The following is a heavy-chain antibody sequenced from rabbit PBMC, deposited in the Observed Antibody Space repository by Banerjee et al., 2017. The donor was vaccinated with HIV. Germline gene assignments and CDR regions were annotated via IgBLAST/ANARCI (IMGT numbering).Heavy chain of an antibody. J-gene: IGHJ6*01. Sequence: QSLEESGGDLVKPGASLTLTCTASGFSFSSSYYMCWVRQAPGKGLGWIGCISTGDGSTDYASWAKGRFTISKPSSTAVTLQMTSLTAADPAAYFCARELYFSTNVWGPGTLVTVS. CDR2: ISTGDGST. D-gene: IGHD1-1*01. CDR1: GFSFSSSYY. CDR3: ARELYFSTNV. V-gene: IGHV1S40*01.